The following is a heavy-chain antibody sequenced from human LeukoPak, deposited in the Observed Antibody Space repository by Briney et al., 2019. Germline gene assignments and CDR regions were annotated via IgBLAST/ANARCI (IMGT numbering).Heavy chain of an antibody. CDR1: GFTFSSYG. V-gene: IGHV3-30*18. CDR2: ISYDGRNK. J-gene: IGHJ4*02. Sequence: GGSLRLSCAASGFTFSSYGMHWVRQAPGKGLEWVAVISYDGRNKYYGDSMKGRFNISRDNSKNTLYLQMNSLRTEDTAVYYCAKGPYYYDGSAYLGYWGQGTLVTVSS. D-gene: IGHD3-22*01. CDR3: AKGPYYYDGSAYLGY.